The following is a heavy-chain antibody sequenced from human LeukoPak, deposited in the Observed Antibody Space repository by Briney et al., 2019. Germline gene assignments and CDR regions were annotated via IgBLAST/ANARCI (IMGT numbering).Heavy chain of an antibody. Sequence: PSETLSLTCAVSGYSISSGYYWGWIRQPPGKGLEWIGSIYHSGSTYYNPSLESRVTISVDTSKNQFSLKLSSVTATDTAVYYCAWRGDYGGPPGAFDIWGQGTMVTVSS. D-gene: IGHD4-23*01. V-gene: IGHV4-38-2*01. J-gene: IGHJ3*02. CDR1: GYSISSGYY. CDR2: IYHSGST. CDR3: AWRGDYGGPPGAFDI.